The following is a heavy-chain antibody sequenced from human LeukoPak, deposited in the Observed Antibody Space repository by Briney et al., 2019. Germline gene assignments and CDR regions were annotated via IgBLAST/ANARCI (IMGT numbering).Heavy chain of an antibody. CDR2: ISSSSSYT. J-gene: IGHJ4*02. CDR3: ARGKDCSGGICYYFDS. V-gene: IGHV3-11*06. Sequence: GGSLRLSCAASGFTFSDYYMSWNRQAPGKGLEWLSYISSSSSYTKYADSVKGRFTISRDNAKNSLYLQMNSLRAEDTAVYYCARGKDCSGGICYYFDSWGQGTLVTVSS. D-gene: IGHD2-15*01. CDR1: GFTFSDYY.